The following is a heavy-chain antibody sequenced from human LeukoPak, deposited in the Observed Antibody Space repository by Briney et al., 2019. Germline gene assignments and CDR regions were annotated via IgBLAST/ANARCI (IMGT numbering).Heavy chain of an antibody. Sequence: GGSLRLSCAASGFTFSSYWMSWVRQAPGKGLEWVANIKQDGSEKYYVDSVKGRFTISRDNAKNSLYLQMNSLRAEDTAVYYCAREVGTYSSSWYYFDYWGQGTLVTVSS. CDR2: IKQDGSEK. CDR1: GFTFSSYW. J-gene: IGHJ4*02. D-gene: IGHD6-13*01. V-gene: IGHV3-7*01. CDR3: AREVGTYSSSWYYFDY.